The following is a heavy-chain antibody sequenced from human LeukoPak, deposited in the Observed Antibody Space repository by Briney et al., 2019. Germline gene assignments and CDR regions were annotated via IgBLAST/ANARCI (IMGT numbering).Heavy chain of an antibody. J-gene: IGHJ3*02. CDR3: AKMRTPTAHSGDAFDI. CDR2: ISYDGSNK. V-gene: IGHV3-30*18. D-gene: IGHD4-17*01. Sequence: GGSLRLSCAASGFTFSSYGIHWVRQAPGKGLEWVAVISYDGSNKYYVDSMKGRFTISRDNSKNTLNLQMNSLRAEDTAVYYCAKMRTPTAHSGDAFDIWGRGTMVTVSS. CDR1: GFTFSSYG.